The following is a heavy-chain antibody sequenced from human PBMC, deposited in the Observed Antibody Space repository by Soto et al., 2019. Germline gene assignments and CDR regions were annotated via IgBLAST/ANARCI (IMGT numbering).Heavy chain of an antibody. J-gene: IGHJ4*02. CDR2: IYPGASYI. D-gene: IGHD3-10*01. CDR3: ARQGTSRGSDYAAFEL. V-gene: IGHV5-51*01. CDR1: GYTFIYFW. Sequence: VESLKISCQAPGYTFIYFWVAWVRQVPWKGLEWMGVIYPGASYIRYSPSFEGHVTISADKSTNTAYLQWSSLEAADTAIYYCARQGTSRGSDYAAFELWGTGTLVTVSA.